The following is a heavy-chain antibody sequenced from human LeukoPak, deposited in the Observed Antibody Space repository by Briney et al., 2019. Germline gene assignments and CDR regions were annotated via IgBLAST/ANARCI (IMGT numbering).Heavy chain of an antibody. CDR2: IYYSGST. V-gene: IGHV4-59*08. D-gene: IGHD1-26*01. J-gene: IGHJ4*02. CDR1: GGSISSYC. CDR3: ARQCGRYYFDY. Sequence: PSETLSLTCTVSGGSISSYCWSWIRQLPGKGLEWIGYIYYSGSTNYNPSLKSRVTISVDTSKNQFSLKLSSVTAADTAVYYCARQCGRYYFDYWGQGTLVTVSS.